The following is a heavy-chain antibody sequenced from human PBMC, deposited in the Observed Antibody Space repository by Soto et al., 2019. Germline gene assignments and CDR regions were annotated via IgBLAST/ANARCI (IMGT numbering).Heavy chain of an antibody. CDR2: INHSGST. CDR3: ARGTGYSSDLKHYYYYGMDV. CDR1: GGSFSGYY. V-gene: IGHV4-34*01. J-gene: IGHJ6*02. Sequence: PSETLSLTCAVYGGSFSGYYWSWIRRPPGKGLEWIGEINHSGSTNYNPSLKSRVTISVDTSKNQFSLKLSSVTAADTAVYYCARGTGYSSDLKHYYYYGMDVWGQGTTVTVSS. D-gene: IGHD6-19*01.